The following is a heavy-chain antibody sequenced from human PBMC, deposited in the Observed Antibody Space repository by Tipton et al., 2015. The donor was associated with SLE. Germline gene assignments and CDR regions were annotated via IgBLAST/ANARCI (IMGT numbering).Heavy chain of an antibody. CDR3: AREGNWNGEFDY. V-gene: IGHV3-30*04. Sequence: SLRLSCAASGFTFSSYAMHWVRQAPGKGLEWVAVISYDGSNKYYADSVKGRFTISRDNSKNTLYLQMNSLRAEGTAVYYCAREGNWNGEFDYWGQGTMVTVSS. CDR1: GFTFSSYA. CDR2: ISYDGSNK. D-gene: IGHD1-1*01. J-gene: IGHJ4*02.